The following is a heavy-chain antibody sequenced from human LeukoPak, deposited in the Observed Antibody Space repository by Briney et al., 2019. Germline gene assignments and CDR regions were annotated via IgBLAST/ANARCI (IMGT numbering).Heavy chain of an antibody. CDR1: GFTFSNYA. J-gene: IGHJ4*02. CDR2: ISGTGGST. D-gene: IGHD3-3*01. CDR3: ARDQYDTWSRRGNFDS. Sequence: GGSLRLSCAASGFTFSNYAMSWVRQAPGKGLEWVAGISGTGGSTHYADSVKGRFTISRDNTKNSLYLQMNSLRVEDTAVFYCARDQYDTWSRRGNFDSWGQGTLVIVSS. V-gene: IGHV3-23*01.